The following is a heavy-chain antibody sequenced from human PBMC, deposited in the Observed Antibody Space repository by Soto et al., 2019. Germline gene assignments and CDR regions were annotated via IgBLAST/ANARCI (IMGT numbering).Heavy chain of an antibody. Sequence: GGSLRLSCVASGVNFNNAWMHWVRQAPGKGLEWIGLIRSKVDGGTTEYAAPVKGRFTISRDELKNTLYLQMDSLKTEDTAVYYCPTLYRIDPWGQGTLVTVSS. CDR2: IRSKVDGGTT. CDR1: GVNFNNAW. J-gene: IGHJ5*02. V-gene: IGHV3-15*01. D-gene: IGHD2-8*01. CDR3: PTLYRIDP.